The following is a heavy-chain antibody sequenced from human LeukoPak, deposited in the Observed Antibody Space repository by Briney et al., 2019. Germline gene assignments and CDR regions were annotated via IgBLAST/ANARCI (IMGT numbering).Heavy chain of an antibody. J-gene: IGHJ4*02. D-gene: IGHD6-19*01. CDR1: GFSFSSYA. CDR2: ISGSGGIT. CDR3: ARVIYSGWEGELSD. V-gene: IGHV3-23*01. Sequence: GGSLRLSCAASGFSFSSYAMSWVRQAPGKGLEWVSSISGSGGITYYADSVKGRFTISRDNSKNTLYLQMNSLRAEDTAVYYCARVIYSGWEGELSDWGQGTLVTVSS.